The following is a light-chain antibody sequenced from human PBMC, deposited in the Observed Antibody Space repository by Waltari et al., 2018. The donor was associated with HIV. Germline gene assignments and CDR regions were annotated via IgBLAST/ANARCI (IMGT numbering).Light chain of an antibody. Sequence: QSALTQPPSASGSPGQSVTLSCTGTSSDVGGYNYVSWHQQHPGKAPKLMIYDVIRRPSGVPDRFSGSKSAITASLTVSGLHPEDEAAYYCSSHAGSKVVFGGGTRLTVL. CDR1: SSDVGGYNY. V-gene: IGLV2-8*01. J-gene: IGLJ2*01. CDR2: DVI. CDR3: SSHAGSKVV.